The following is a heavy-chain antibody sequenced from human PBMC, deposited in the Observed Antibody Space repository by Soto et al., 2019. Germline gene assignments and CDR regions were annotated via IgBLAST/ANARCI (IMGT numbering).Heavy chain of an antibody. J-gene: IGHJ6*02. CDR3: AARVGSSPLYYYGVDV. Sequence: PGESLKISCKASGYSFSSYCIGWVRQMPWKGLEWMGIIDPSDSDTRYSPSFQGQVTISADKSISTAYLQWSSLKASDTAMYYCAARVGSSPLYYYGVDVWGHGTTVTVSS. V-gene: IGHV5-51*01. D-gene: IGHD3-10*01. CDR1: GYSFSSYC. CDR2: IDPSDSDT.